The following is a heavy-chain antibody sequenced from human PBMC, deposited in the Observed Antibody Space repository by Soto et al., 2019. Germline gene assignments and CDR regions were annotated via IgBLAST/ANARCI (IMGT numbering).Heavy chain of an antibody. CDR2: TYSGGRT. V-gene: IGHV3-66*01. D-gene: IGHD1-26*01. CDR1: VFTVSSNY. J-gene: IGHJ3*02. CDR3: ASGDYPLLIDI. Sequence: GGSLRLSCAASVFTVSSNYMTWVRQAPGKGLEWVSVTYSGGRTYYADSVKARFTISRDNSKNTVYLQMNSLRAEDTAVYYCASGDYPLLIDIWGQGTMVTVSS.